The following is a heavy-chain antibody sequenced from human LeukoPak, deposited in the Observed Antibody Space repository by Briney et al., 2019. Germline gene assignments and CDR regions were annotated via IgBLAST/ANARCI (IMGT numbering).Heavy chain of an antibody. CDR3: ARGTYYYDSSGYYKESYYYYYGMDV. D-gene: IGHD3-22*01. J-gene: IGHJ6*02. CDR2: TYYSGST. CDR1: GVSISSYY. Sequence: SETLSLTCTVSGVSISSYYWSWLRPPPGKGLEWIGYTYYSGSTNYNTSLKSRVTISVDTSKNQFSLKLSSVTAADTAVYYCARGTYYYDSSGYYKESYYYYYGMDVWGQGTTVTVSS. V-gene: IGHV4-59*01.